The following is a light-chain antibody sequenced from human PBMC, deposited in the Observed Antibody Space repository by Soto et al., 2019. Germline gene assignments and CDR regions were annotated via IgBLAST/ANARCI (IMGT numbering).Light chain of an antibody. CDR1: QSVGRN. CDR3: QQYSSGPPLT. J-gene: IGKJ4*01. Sequence: EIVLTQSPASLSVSPGERVTLSCRASQSVGRNLAWYHQQPGQAPRLLIYDASSRATGAPARFSGSGSGTEFTLTISRLQSEDFAVYYCQQYSSGPPLTFGGGTKVDIK. CDR2: DAS. V-gene: IGKV3-15*01.